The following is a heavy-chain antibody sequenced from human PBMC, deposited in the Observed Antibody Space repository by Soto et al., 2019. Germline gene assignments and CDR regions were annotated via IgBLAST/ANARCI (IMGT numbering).Heavy chain of an antibody. V-gene: IGHV6-1*01. CDR2: TYYRSKWYN. J-gene: IGHJ4*02. CDR3: ARDQRGVYYDILTGPFDY. CDR1: GDSVSSNSAA. Sequence: PSQTLSLTCAISGDSVSSNSAAWNWIRQSPSRDLEWLGRTYYRSKWYNDYAVSVKSRITINPDTSKNQFSLQLNSVTPEDTAVDYCARDQRGVYYDILTGPFDYWGQGTLVTSPQ. D-gene: IGHD3-9*01.